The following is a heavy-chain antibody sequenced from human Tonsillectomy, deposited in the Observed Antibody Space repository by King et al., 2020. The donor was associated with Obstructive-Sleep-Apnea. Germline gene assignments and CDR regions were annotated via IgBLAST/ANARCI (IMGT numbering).Heavy chain of an antibody. CDR2: IKSKTDGGTT. J-gene: IGHJ6*02. CDR1: GFTFSNAW. D-gene: IGHD5-18*01. CDR3: TTDGGGDSCGPGGGNYYCDGMDV. Sequence: VQLVESGGGLVKPGGSLRLSCAASGFTFSNAWMSWVRQAPGKGLEWVGRIKSKTDGGTTDYAAPVKGRFTISRDDSKNTLYLQMNSLKTEDTAGYYCTTDGGGDSCGPGGGNYYCDGMDVWGQGTTVTVSS. V-gene: IGHV3-15*01.